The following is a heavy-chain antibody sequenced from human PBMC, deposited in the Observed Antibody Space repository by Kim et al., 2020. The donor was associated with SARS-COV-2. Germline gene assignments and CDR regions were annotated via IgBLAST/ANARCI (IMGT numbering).Heavy chain of an antibody. CDR2: IYYSGST. D-gene: IGHD4-17*01. J-gene: IGHJ4*02. CDR1: GGSISSYY. V-gene: IGHV4-59*01. Sequence: SETLSLTCTVSGGSISSYYWSWIRQPPGKGLEWIGYIYYSGSTNYNPSLKSRVTISVDTSKNQFSLKLSSVTAADTAVYYCASYHPLRFAFDYWGQGTLVTVSS. CDR3: ASYHPLRFAFDY.